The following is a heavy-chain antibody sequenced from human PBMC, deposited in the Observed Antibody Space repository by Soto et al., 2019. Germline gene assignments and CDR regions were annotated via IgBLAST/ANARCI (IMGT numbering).Heavy chain of an antibody. CDR2: ISAYNGNT. CDR1: GHTFTSYG. D-gene: IGHD6-13*01. Sequence: QVQLVQSGAEVKKPGASVKVSCKASGHTFTSYGISWVRQAPGQGLEWMGWISAYNGNTNYAQKLQGRVTMTTDTSTSTAYMELRSLRSDDTAVYYCARRNKAAAAGIYYYYGMDVWGQGTTVTVSS. V-gene: IGHV1-18*04. J-gene: IGHJ6*02. CDR3: ARRNKAAAAGIYYYYGMDV.